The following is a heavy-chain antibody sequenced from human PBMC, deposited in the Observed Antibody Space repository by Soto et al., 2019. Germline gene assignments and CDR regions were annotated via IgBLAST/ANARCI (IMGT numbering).Heavy chain of an antibody. CDR1: GGTFSTYS. Sequence: QVQLVQSGAEVKKPGSSVKVSCKASGGTFSTYSISWVRQAPGQGLEWMGGSPPIFGTSKYAQNFQGRVTITADESTSTAYMELSSLRSDDTAVYYFARGRRYPKSSYYYGRDVWGQGTTVSVSS. CDR2: SPPIFGTS. CDR3: ARGRRYPKSSYYYGRDV. D-gene: IGHD1-20*01. J-gene: IGHJ6*02. V-gene: IGHV1-69*01.